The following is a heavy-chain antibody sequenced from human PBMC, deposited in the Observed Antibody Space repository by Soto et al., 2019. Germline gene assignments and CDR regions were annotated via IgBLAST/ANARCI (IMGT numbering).Heavy chain of an antibody. D-gene: IGHD3-10*01. CDR1: GYTFTSYA. CDR3: ARAPRSMVRGSGYWFDP. V-gene: IGHV1-46*01. J-gene: IGHJ5*02. CDR2: INPSGGST. Sequence: GASVKVSCKASGYTFTSYAMHWVRQAPGQRLEWMGIINPSGGSTSYAQKFQGRVTMTRDTSTSTVYMELSSLRSEDTAVYYCARAPRSMVRGSGYWFDPWGQGTLVTVSS.